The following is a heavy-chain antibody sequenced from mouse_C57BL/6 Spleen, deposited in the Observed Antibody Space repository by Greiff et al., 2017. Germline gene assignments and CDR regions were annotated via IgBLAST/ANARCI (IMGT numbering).Heavy chain of an antibody. CDR3: ARRDDYYGYFAV. Sequence: QVQLQQPGAELVMPGASVKLSCKASGYTFTSYWMHWVKQRPGQGLEWIGEIDPSDSYTNYNQKFKGKSTLTVDKSSSTAYMQLSSLTSEDSAVYICARRDDYYGYFAVWGTGATVTVSS. J-gene: IGHJ1*03. D-gene: IGHD2-4*01. V-gene: IGHV1-69*01. CDR2: IDPSDSYT. CDR1: GYTFTSYW.